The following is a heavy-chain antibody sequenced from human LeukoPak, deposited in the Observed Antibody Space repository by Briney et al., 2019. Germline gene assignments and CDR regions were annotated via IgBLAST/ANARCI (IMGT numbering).Heavy chain of an antibody. CDR3: AGGKVGYSYGYFDY. Sequence: PGGSLRLSCAASGFTFSSFAMSWVRQAPGKGLEWVSTITDSGDTTYSADSVKGRFTISRDNSKNTLYLQMNSLRAEDTAVYYCAGGKVGYSYGYFDYWGQGTLVTVSS. CDR1: GFTFSSFA. D-gene: IGHD5-18*01. J-gene: IGHJ4*02. CDR2: ITDSGDTT. V-gene: IGHV3-23*01.